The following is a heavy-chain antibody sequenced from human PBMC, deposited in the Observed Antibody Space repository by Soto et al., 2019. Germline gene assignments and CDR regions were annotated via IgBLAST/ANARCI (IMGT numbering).Heavy chain of an antibody. CDR2: IIPIFGTA. J-gene: IGHJ6*02. CDR1: GGTFSSYA. CDR3: ASDEGYCTNGVCPPFWGYYYYYGMDV. Sequence: QVQLVQSGAEVKKPGSSVKVSCKASGGTFSSYAISWVRQAPGQGLEWMGGIIPIFGTANYAQKFQGRVTITADESTSTAYIELSSLRSEDTAVYYCASDEGYCTNGVCPPFWGYYYYYGMDVWGQGTTVTVSS. V-gene: IGHV1-69*01. D-gene: IGHD2-8*01.